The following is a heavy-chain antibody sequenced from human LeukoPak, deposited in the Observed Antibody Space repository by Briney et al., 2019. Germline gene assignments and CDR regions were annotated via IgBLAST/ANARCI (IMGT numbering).Heavy chain of an antibody. Sequence: GASVKVSCKAPGYTFTTYHINWVRQAPGQGLEWMGRINAYNGNTNYEQKLQGRVIMTTDTSTSTVYMELRSLRSDDTAVYYCAREYGDNSAAHFDSWGQGTLVTVSS. J-gene: IGHJ4*02. CDR1: GYTFTTYH. V-gene: IGHV1-18*01. D-gene: IGHD4/OR15-4a*01. CDR2: INAYNGNT. CDR3: AREYGDNSAAHFDS.